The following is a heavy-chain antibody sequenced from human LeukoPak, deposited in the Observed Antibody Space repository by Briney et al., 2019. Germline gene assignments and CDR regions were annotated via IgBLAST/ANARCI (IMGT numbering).Heavy chain of an antibody. CDR3: ARSRSSSWDDAFDI. J-gene: IGHJ3*02. D-gene: IGHD6-13*01. V-gene: IGHV4-59*01. Sequence: SETLSLTCTVSGGSISSYYWSWIRQPPGKGLEWIGYIYYSGSTNYNPSLKSRVTISADTSKNQFSLKLSSVTAADTAVYYCARSRSSSWDDAFDIWGQGTMVTVSS. CDR1: GGSISSYY. CDR2: IYYSGST.